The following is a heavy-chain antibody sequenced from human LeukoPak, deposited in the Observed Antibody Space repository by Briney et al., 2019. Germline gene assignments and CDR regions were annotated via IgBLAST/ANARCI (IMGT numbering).Heavy chain of an antibody. J-gene: IGHJ6*03. CDR1: GGTFSGYA. CDR3: ARYPGEGAGYSYGYYYYYMDV. V-gene: IGHV1-69*13. CDR2: IIPIYGTA. Sequence: SVKVSCKASGGTFSGYAISWVRQAPGQGLEWMGGIIPIYGTANYAQKFRGRITITADASTSTAYMELSSLRSEDTAVYYCARYPGEGAGYSYGYYYYYMDVWGKGTTVTVSS. D-gene: IGHD5-18*01.